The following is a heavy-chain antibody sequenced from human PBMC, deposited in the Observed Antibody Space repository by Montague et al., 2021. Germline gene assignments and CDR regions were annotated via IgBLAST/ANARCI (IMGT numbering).Heavy chain of an antibody. Sequence: SETLSLTCSASGDSISSYEYYWTWIRQPAGRGLEWIGRVYKRGDTNTNPSLRSRLTLSVDTSKNHFSLTLTSVTAADTAVYFCARDSPVVEPWVGEHKGAFDIWGQGTMVTVSS. V-gene: IGHV4-4*07. J-gene: IGHJ3*02. CDR3: ARDSPVVEPWVGEHKGAFDI. CDR1: GDSISSYEYY. CDR2: VYKRGDT. D-gene: IGHD3-10*01.